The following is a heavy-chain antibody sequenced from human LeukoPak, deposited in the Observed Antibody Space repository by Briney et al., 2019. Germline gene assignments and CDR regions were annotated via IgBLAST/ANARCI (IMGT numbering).Heavy chain of an antibody. CDR3: ARGGTPVFYYYMDV. V-gene: IGHV1-2*02. J-gene: IGHJ6*03. D-gene: IGHD5/OR15-5a*01. Sequence: ASVKVSCKASGYTFTGYFMNWVRQAPGQGLEWMGWINPNSGGTNYAQKFQGGVTMTRDTAISTAYMELSKLRSDDTAVYYCARGGTPVFYYYMDVWGEGTTVTVSS. CDR1: GYTFTGYF. CDR2: INPNSGGT.